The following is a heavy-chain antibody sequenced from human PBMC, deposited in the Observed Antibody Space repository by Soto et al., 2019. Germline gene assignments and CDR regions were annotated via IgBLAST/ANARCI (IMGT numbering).Heavy chain of an antibody. CDR1: GYTFTSYG. CDR2: ISAYNGNT. J-gene: IGHJ3*02. CDR3: ARCLLVAGLMSHAFDI. D-gene: IGHD6-19*01. V-gene: IGHV1-18*01. Sequence: ASVKVSCKASGYTFTSYGISWVRQAPGQGLEWVGWISAYNGNTNYAQKLQGRVTMTTDTSTSTAYMELRSLRSDDTAVYYCARCLLVAGLMSHAFDIWGQGTMVTVSS.